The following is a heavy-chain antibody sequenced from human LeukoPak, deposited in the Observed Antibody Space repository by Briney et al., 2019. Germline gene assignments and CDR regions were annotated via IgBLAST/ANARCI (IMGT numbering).Heavy chain of an antibody. V-gene: IGHV5-51*01. CDR2: IYPGDSET. D-gene: IGHD3-10*01. J-gene: IGHJ6*03. Sequence: GESLKISCNGPGYRFISYWIAWVRQVPGKGLEYMGIIYPGDSETRYSPSFQGQVTISADKSSSSAYLQWSSLKASDTAMYYCTRLRWFGDHYYYMDVWGKGTPVTVSS. CDR3: TRLRWFGDHYYYMDV. CDR1: GYRFISYW.